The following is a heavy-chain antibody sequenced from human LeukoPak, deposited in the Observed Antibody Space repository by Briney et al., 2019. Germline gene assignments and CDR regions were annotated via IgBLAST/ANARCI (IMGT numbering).Heavy chain of an antibody. V-gene: IGHV3-23*01. CDR2: ISGSGGST. CDR3: AKAPTYYDILTPDY. J-gene: IGHJ4*02. CDR1: GFTFSDYY. D-gene: IGHD3-9*01. Sequence: GGSLRLSCAASGFTFSDYYMGWIRQAPGKGLEWVSAISGSGGSTYYADSVKGRFTISRDNSKNTLYLQMNSLRAEDTAVYYCAKAPTYYDILTPDYWGQGTLVTVSS.